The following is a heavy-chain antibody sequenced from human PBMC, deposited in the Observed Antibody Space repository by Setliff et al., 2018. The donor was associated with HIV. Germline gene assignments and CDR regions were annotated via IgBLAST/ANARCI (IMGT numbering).Heavy chain of an antibody. CDR2: ISYDGSNK. CDR3: ARVSQSGLYVLQDAFDV. CDR1: GFTFSSYA. Sequence: GGSLRLSCAASGFTFSSYAMHWVRQAPGKGLEWVAVISYDGSNKYYADSVKGRFTISRDNSKNTLYLQMNSLRAEDTAVYYCARVSQSGLYVLQDAFDVWGQGTPVTVSS. J-gene: IGHJ3*01. V-gene: IGHV3-30*04. D-gene: IGHD3-16*01.